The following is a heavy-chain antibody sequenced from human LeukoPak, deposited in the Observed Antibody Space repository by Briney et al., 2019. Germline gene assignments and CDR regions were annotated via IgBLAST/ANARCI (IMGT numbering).Heavy chain of an antibody. D-gene: IGHD6-13*01. V-gene: IGHV3-23*01. J-gene: IGHJ4*02. CDR2: ISGSGGST. CDR3: AKDWQQLVGECYFDY. Sequence: GGSLRLSRAASGFTFGSYGMDWVRQAPGKGLEWVSAISGSGGSTYYADSVKGRFTISRDNSKNTLYLQMNSLRAEDTAVYYCAKDWQQLVGECYFDYWGQGTLVTVSS. CDR1: GFTFGSYG.